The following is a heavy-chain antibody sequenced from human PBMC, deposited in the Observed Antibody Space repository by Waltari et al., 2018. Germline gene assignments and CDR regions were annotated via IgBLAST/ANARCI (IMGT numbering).Heavy chain of an antibody. Sequence: QVQLQESGPGLVKPSQTLSLTCTVSGGSISSGSYYWSWIRQPAGKGLEWIGYIYTSGSTNYNPSLKGRVTISVDTSKNQFSLKLSSGTAADTVVYYCARLGLRSRWFDPWGQGTLVTVSS. V-gene: IGHV4-61*09. J-gene: IGHJ5*02. CDR1: GGSISSGSYY. CDR2: IYTSGST. CDR3: ARLGLRSRWFDP. D-gene: IGHD4-17*01.